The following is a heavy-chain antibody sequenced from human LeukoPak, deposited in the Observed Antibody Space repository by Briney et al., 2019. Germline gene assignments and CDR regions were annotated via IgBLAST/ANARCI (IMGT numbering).Heavy chain of an antibody. J-gene: IGHJ6*02. CDR2: IKEDGSVK. D-gene: IGHD5-24*01. CDR1: GFTFSTYW. V-gene: IGHV3-7*01. Sequence: VGSLRLSCAASGFTFSTYWMTWVRQAPVKGLEWVANIKEDGSVKYYVDSVKGRFTISRDNAKKSLYLQMNNLRGEDTAVYFCARRWKLSLDVWGQGTTVTVSS. CDR3: ARRWKLSLDV.